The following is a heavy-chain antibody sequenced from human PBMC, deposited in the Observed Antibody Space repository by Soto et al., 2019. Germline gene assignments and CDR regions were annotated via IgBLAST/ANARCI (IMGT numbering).Heavy chain of an antibody. Sequence: SETLSLTCTVSGGSISSDYWSWIRQPAGNGLEWIGRIYTSGSTNYNPSLKSRVTMSVDTSKNQFSLKLSSVTAADTAVYYCARVSPVGYSYGYWFDPWGQGPLVTVSS. D-gene: IGHD5-18*01. CDR1: GGSISSDY. CDR2: IYTSGST. CDR3: ARVSPVGYSYGYWFDP. J-gene: IGHJ5*02. V-gene: IGHV4-4*07.